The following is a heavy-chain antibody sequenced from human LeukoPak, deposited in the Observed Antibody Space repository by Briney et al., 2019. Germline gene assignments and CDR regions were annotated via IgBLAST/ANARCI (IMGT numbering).Heavy chain of an antibody. V-gene: IGHV3-7*01. J-gene: IGHJ4*02. D-gene: IGHD2-2*01. CDR2: IKQDGSEK. CDR1: GFTFSSYW. CDR3: ARDTGGGYSCYGC. Sequence: PGGSLRLSCAASGFTFSSYWMTWIPQAPGKGLEWGANIKQDGSEKYYVDSVKGRFTISRDNAKNSLYLQMNSLRAEDTAVYYCARDTGGGYSCYGCWGQGTLVTVSS.